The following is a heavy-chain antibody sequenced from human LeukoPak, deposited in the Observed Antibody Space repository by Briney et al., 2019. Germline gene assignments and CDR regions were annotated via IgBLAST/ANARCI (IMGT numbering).Heavy chain of an antibody. Sequence: GGSLRLSCAASGFTFSAFAMSWVRQAPGKGLEWVSAISGSGGSTYYADSVKGRFTISRDNSKNTLYLQMNSLRAEDTAVYYCANLQLFDDYWGQGTLVTVSS. CDR3: ANLQLFDDY. D-gene: IGHD2-21*01. CDR1: GFTFSAFA. J-gene: IGHJ4*02. CDR2: ISGSGGST. V-gene: IGHV3-23*01.